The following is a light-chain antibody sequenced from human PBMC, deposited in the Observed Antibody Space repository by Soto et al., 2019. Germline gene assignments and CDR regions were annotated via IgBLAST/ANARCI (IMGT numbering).Light chain of an antibody. V-gene: IGKV4-1*01. CDR1: QSVLYSSNNKNY. Sequence: DIVMTQSPDSLAVSLGERATINCKSSQSVLYSSNNKNYLAWYQQKPGQPPKLLIYWASTRESGVPDRFSGSGSGPDFTLTIRSLQAEDGAVYYCQQYYSAPLPFGGGTKVEIK. CDR3: QQYYSAPLP. CDR2: WAS. J-gene: IGKJ4*01.